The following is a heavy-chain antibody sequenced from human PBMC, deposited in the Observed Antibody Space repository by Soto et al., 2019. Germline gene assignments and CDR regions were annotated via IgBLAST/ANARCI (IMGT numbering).Heavy chain of an antibody. D-gene: IGHD5-12*01. CDR1: GFSLSDHF. J-gene: IGHJ4*02. V-gene: IGHV3-72*01. CDR2: IKNDPKSYIT. Sequence: LRLSCVASGFSLSDHFMDWVRQAPGKGLEWVGRIKNDPKSYITDYAESVKGRFSISRDNSKNTVYLQMNSLRGEDTAVYYCAKDLREMATNTPDYWGQGTLVTVSS. CDR3: AKDLREMATNTPDY.